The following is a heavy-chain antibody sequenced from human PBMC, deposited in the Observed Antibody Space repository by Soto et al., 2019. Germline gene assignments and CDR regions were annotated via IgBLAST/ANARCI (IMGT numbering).Heavy chain of an antibody. CDR1: GGTFSRYS. V-gene: IGHV1-69*08. J-gene: IGHJ6*02. CDR3: AREDRDRETGLVPAAIDGMDV. D-gene: IGHD2-2*01. CDR2: IIPIFGIP. Sequence: QVQLVQSGAEVKKPGSSVKVSCKASGGTFSRYSITWVRQAPGHGLEWIGRIIPIFGIPTYAQKFQGRVTFTADESTRTAYMELSSLRSDDTTVDYCAREDRDRETGLVPAAIDGMDVWGQGTTVTVSS.